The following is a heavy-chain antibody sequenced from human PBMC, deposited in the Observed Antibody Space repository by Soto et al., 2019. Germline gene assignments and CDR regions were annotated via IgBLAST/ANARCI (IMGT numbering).Heavy chain of an antibody. D-gene: IGHD3-3*01. Sequence: HPGGSLRLPCAASGFTLSSHWMSWVRQAPGKGLEWVANIKQDGSEKYYVDSVKGRFTISRDNAKNSLYLQMNSLRAEDTAVYYCARVFFGFLEWLSTPPFDYWGQGTLVTVSS. J-gene: IGHJ4*02. CDR2: IKQDGSEK. CDR3: ARVFFGFLEWLSTPPFDY. V-gene: IGHV3-7*05. CDR1: GFTLSSHW.